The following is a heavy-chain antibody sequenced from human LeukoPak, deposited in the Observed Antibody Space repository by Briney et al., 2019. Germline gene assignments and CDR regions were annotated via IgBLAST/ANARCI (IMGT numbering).Heavy chain of an antibody. J-gene: IGHJ4*02. CDR1: GYTFTSYG. D-gene: IGHD3-10*01. CDR3: ARTGPYYYGSGSYPFDY. V-gene: IGHV1-18*01. CDR2: ISAYNGNT. Sequence: GASVKVSCTASGYTFTSYGISWVRQAPGQGLEWMGWISAYNGNTNYAQKLQGRVTMTTDTSTSTAYMELRSLRSDDTAVYYCARTGPYYYGSGSYPFDYWGQGTLVTVSS.